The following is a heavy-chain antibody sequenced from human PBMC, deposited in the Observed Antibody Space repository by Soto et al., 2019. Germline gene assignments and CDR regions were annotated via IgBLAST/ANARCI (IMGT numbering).Heavy chain of an antibody. D-gene: IGHD3-16*01. CDR2: IYYSGST. V-gene: IGHV4-59*08. CDR1: GGSISSYY. CDR3: ASHGYYDYIWGSYSPNDAFDI. Sequence: SETLSLTCTVSGGSISSYYWSWIRQPPGKGLEWIGYIYYSGSTNYNPSLKSRVTKSVDTSKNQLSLKLSSVTAADTAVYYCASHGYYDYIWGSYSPNDAFDIWGQGTMVTVSS. J-gene: IGHJ3*02.